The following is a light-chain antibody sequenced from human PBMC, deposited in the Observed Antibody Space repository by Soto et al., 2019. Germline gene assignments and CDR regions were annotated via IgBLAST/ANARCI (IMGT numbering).Light chain of an antibody. V-gene: IGKV3-11*01. CDR1: QSVGSS. CDR2: GAS. CDR3: QQRGDWPPIT. Sequence: EIVLTQSPATLSLSRGERATLSCRASQSVGSSLAWYQQRPGQAPRLLIYGASTRATGIPARFSGSGSGTDFTLTISSLEPEDFAVYYCQQRGDWPPITFGQGTRLEN. J-gene: IGKJ5*01.